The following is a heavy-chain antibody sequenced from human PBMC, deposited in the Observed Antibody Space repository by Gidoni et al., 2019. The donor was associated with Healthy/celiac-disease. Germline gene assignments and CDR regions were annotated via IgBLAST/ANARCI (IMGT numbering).Heavy chain of an antibody. CDR2: ISWNSGSI. D-gene: IGHD6-13*01. J-gene: IGHJ5*02. CDR3: AKGDSSSWYSGWFDP. Sequence: EVQLVESGGGLVQPGRSLRLSCAASGFTFDDYAMHWVRQATGKGLEWVSGISWNSGSIGYADSVKCRFTISRDNAKNSLYLQMNSLRAEDTALYYCAKGDSSSWYSGWFDPWGQGTLVTVSS. V-gene: IGHV3-9*01. CDR1: GFTFDDYA.